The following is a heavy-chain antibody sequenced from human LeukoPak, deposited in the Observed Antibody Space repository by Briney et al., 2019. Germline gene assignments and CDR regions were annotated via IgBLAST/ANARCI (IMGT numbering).Heavy chain of an antibody. Sequence: GGSLRLSCAASGFTFSSYGMSWVRQAPGKGLEWVSAISGSGGSTYYADSVRGRFSISRDNAKNTLYLQMNSLRAEDTAVYYCARGLSGYASSLGYWGQGTLVTVSA. J-gene: IGHJ4*02. D-gene: IGHD6-6*01. CDR2: ISGSGGST. V-gene: IGHV3-23*01. CDR1: GFTFSSYG. CDR3: ARGLSGYASSLGY.